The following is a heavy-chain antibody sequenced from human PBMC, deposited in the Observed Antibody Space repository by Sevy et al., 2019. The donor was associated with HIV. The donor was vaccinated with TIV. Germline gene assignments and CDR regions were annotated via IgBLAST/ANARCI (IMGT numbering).Heavy chain of an antibody. CDR1: GFTFSSYG. D-gene: IGHD1-26*01. J-gene: IGHJ4*02. CDR3: AKDGRRGNLNPGLH. V-gene: IGHV3-30*18. CDR2: ISYDGSKK. Sequence: SLRLSCAASGFTFSSYGMHWVRQAPGKGLEWVTVISYDGSKKYYADSVKGRFTISRDNSKNTIYLQMNSLRPEDTAVYYCAKDGRRGNLNPGLHWGQRTLVTDSS.